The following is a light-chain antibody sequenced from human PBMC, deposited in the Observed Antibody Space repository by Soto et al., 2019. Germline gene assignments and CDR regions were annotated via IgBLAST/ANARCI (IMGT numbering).Light chain of an antibody. V-gene: IGLV1-44*01. CDR2: GNN. CDR1: SSKIGRNT. J-gene: IGLJ3*02. CDR3: AAWDDSLSGPV. Sequence: QSVLTQPPSASGTPGQRVTISCSGSSSKIGRNTVNWYQQFPGTAPKLLIYGNNQRPSGVPDRFYGSKSGTSASLAISGLQSEDEADYYCAAWDDSLSGPVFGGGTQLTVL.